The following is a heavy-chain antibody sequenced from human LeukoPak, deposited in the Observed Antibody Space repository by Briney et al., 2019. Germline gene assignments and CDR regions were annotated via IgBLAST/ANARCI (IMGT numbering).Heavy chain of an antibody. V-gene: IGHV3-21*01. J-gene: IGHJ4*02. Sequence: GGSLRLSCAASGFTFISYSMNWVRQAPGKGLEWVSSISSSSSYIYYADSVKGRFTISRDNAKNSLYLQMNSLRAEDTAVYYCARDFDYYDSSGPSWGYYFDYWGQGTLVTVSS. CDR3: ARDFDYYDSSGPSWGYYFDY. CDR1: GFTFISYS. CDR2: ISSSSSYI. D-gene: IGHD3-22*01.